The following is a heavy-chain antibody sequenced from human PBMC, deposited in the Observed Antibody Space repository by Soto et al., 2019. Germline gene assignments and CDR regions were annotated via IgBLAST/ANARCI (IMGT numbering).Heavy chain of an antibody. CDR3: AKDENTYYYDSSGWPQEY. CDR2: ISYDGSNK. J-gene: IGHJ4*02. CDR1: GFTFSSYG. Sequence: GGSLRLFCAASGFTFSSYGMHWVRQAPGKGLESVAVISYDGSNKYYADSVKGRFTISRDNSKNTLYLQMNSLRAEDTAVYYCAKDENTYYYDSSGWPQEYWGQGTLVTVS. V-gene: IGHV3-30*18. D-gene: IGHD3-22*01.